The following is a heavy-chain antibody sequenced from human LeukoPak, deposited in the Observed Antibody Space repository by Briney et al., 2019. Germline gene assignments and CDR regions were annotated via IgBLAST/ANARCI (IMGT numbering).Heavy chain of an antibody. CDR3: ARGAGQYSSSPGSY. CDR1: GGTFSSYA. D-gene: IGHD6-6*01. J-gene: IGHJ4*02. Sequence: ASVKVSCKASGGTFSSYAISWVRQAPGQGLEWMGGIIPIFDTANYAQKFQGRVTITTDESTSTAYMELSSLRSEDTAVYYCARGAGQYSSSPGSYWGQGTLVTVSS. V-gene: IGHV1-69*05. CDR2: IIPIFDTA.